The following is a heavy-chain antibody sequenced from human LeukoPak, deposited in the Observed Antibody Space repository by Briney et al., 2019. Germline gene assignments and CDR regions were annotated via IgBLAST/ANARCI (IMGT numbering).Heavy chain of an antibody. Sequence: ASVKVSCKASGGTFSSYAISWVRQAPGQGLEWMGGIIPIFGTANYAQKFQGRVTITADESTSTAYMELSSLRSEDTAVYYCARAPELSGWFDPWGQGTLVTVSS. V-gene: IGHV1-69*13. CDR1: GGTFSSYA. D-gene: IGHD1-7*01. CDR2: IIPIFGTA. CDR3: ARAPELSGWFDP. J-gene: IGHJ5*02.